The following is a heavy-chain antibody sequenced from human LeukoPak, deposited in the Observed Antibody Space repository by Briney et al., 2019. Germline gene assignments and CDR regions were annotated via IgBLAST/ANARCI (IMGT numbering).Heavy chain of an antibody. J-gene: IGHJ6*03. CDR2: ISYDGSNK. V-gene: IGHV3-30*04. CDR3: ARDSELVRGYYYPWYYYYYMDV. CDR1: GFTFSSYA. D-gene: IGHD3-22*01. Sequence: GGSLRLSCAASGFTFSSYAMHWVRQAPGKGLEWVAVISYDGSNKYYADSVKGGVSISRDNSNNTLYLQMNSLRAEDTAVYSCARDSELVRGYYYPWYYYYYMDVWGKGTTVTVSS.